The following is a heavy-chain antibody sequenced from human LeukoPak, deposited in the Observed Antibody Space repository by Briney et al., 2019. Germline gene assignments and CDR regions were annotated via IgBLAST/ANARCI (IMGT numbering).Heavy chain of an antibody. CDR2: ISTSGTTK. CDR1: GFTFSSYE. V-gene: IGHV3-48*03. CDR3: ARDAATAVGWVYMDV. D-gene: IGHD6-13*01. Sequence: GGSLRLFCAASGFTFSSYELNWVRQAPGKGLEWLSHISTSGTTKYYANSVKGRFSIFRDNAKNSVYLQMNSLTAEDTGLYYCARDAATAVGWVYMDVWGKGTTVTISS. J-gene: IGHJ6*03.